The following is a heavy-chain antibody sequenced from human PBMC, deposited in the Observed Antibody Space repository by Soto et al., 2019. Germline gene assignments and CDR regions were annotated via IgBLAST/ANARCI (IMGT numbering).Heavy chain of an antibody. CDR2: VYYSGST. V-gene: IGHV4-59*01. D-gene: IGHD4-17*01. J-gene: IGHJ3*02. CDR3: ARDTVTTSDDAFDI. Sequence: QVQLQESGPGLVKPSETLSLTCTVSGGSISSYYWTWIRQPPGKRLEWIGYVYYSGSTNYNPSLKSRVTISVDMSKNQFSLKLSSVTAADTAVYYCARDTVTTSDDAFDIWGRGTMVTVSS. CDR1: GGSISSYY.